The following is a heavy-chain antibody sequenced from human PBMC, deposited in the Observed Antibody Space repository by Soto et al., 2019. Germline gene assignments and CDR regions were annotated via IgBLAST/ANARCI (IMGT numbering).Heavy chain of an antibody. CDR3: TRTTVTTSDFDY. J-gene: IGHJ4*02. CDR1: GFTFSGSA. CDR2: IRSKANSYAT. Sequence: GGSLRLSCAASGFTFSGSAMHWVRQASGKGLEWVGRIRSKANSYATAYAASVKGRFTISRDVSKNTAYLQMNSLKTEDTAVYYCTRTTVTTSDFDYWGQGTLVTVSS. V-gene: IGHV3-73*01. D-gene: IGHD4-17*01.